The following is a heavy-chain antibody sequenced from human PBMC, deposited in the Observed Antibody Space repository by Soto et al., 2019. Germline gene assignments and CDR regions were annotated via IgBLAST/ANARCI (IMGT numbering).Heavy chain of an antibody. CDR1: GFTFSSYA. CDR3: AKDSQEQWLVRIRGMDV. Sequence: EVQLLESGGGLVQPGGSLRLSCAASGFTFSSYAMSWVRQAPGKGLEWVSAISGSGGSTYYADSVKGRFTISRDNSKNTLYLQMNSLSAEDTAVYYCAKDSQEQWLVRIRGMDVWGQGTPVTVSS. V-gene: IGHV3-23*01. D-gene: IGHD6-19*01. CDR2: ISGSGGST. J-gene: IGHJ6*02.